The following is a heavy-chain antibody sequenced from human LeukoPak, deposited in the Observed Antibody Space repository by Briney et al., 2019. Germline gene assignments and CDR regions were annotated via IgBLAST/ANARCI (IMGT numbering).Heavy chain of an antibody. J-gene: IGHJ4*02. V-gene: IGHV3-53*01. CDR2: IYNDGNT. Sequence: GGSLRLSCAASGFSVSTDHMSWVRQAPGKGLEWVSIIYNDGNTYYADTLKGRFTISRDNSKNTVDLLLNSLRAEDTAVYYCARVWELSYDYWGQGTPVTVSS. CDR1: GFSVSTDH. CDR3: ARVWELSYDY. D-gene: IGHD3-16*02.